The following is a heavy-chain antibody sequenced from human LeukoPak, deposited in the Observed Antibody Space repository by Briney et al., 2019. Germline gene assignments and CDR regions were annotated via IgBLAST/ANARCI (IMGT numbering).Heavy chain of an antibody. CDR3: ARVAAAGTGLEI. CDR1: GYTFTGYY. V-gene: IGHV1-2*04. Sequence: ASVKVSCKASGYTFTGYYMHWVRQAPGQGLEWMGWIYPNSGGTNYAQKFQGWVTMTRDTSISTAYMELSRLRSDDTAVYYCARVAAAGTGLEIWGQGTMVTVSS. D-gene: IGHD6-13*01. J-gene: IGHJ3*02. CDR2: IYPNSGGT.